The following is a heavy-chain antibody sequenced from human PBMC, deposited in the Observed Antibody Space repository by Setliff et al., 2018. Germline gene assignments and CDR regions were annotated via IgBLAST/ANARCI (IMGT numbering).Heavy chain of an antibody. CDR1: IHLHCLY. V-gene: IGHV1-46*01. D-gene: IGHD5-18*01. CDR3: ARVRLGLPMVDY. Sequence: ASVEGLLQGFWIHLHCLYYELGATGPWAGLEWMGMINPSGGYTIYAQKFQGRVTMTRDTSTSTVYLELRSLRSDDTAVYYCARVRLGLPMVDYWGQGTLVTVSS. CDR2: INPSGGYT. J-gene: IGHJ4*02.